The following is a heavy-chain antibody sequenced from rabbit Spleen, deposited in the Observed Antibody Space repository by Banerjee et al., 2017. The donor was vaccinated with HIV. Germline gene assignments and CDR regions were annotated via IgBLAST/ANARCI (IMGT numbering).Heavy chain of an antibody. CDR3: ARDAATSFSSYGMDL. Sequence: QSLEESGGGLVQPEGSLTLTCKASGFDLSVNLYMCWVRQAPGKGLEWIGCVGVGTSGFTYFASWAKGRFTISKTSSTTVTLQMTSLTDADTATYFCARDAATSFSSYGMDLWGPGTLVTVS. J-gene: IGHJ6*01. CDR1: GFDLSVNLY. CDR2: VGVGTSGFT. D-gene: IGHD8-1*01. V-gene: IGHV1S40*01.